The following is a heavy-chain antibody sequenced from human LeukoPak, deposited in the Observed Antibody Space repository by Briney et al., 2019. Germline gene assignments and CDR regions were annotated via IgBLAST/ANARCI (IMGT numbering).Heavy chain of an antibody. Sequence: GGSLRLSYAASGFTFSSYVMSWVRQAPGKGLEWVSTISGSGGSTYYADSVKGRFTISRDNSKNTLYLQMNSLRAEDTAVYYCAELGITMIGGVWGKGTTVTISS. V-gene: IGHV3-23*01. CDR1: GFTFSSYV. J-gene: IGHJ6*04. CDR2: ISGSGGST. CDR3: AELGITMIGGV. D-gene: IGHD3-10*02.